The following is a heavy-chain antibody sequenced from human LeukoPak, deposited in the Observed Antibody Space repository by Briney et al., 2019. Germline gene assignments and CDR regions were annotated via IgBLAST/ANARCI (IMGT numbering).Heavy chain of an antibody. CDR1: GFTFSTYA. D-gene: IGHD3-10*01. CDR3: AKEYRYGSGSYTLDF. CDR2: ISGSGGTT. V-gene: IGHV3-23*01. Sequence: PGGSLRLSCAASGFTFSTYAMGWVRQAPGKGLEWVSAISGSGGTTSYAGSVKGRFTISRDNSKNTLDLQMSSLRTEDTAVYYCAKEYRYGSGSYTLDFRGQGTLVTVSS. J-gene: IGHJ4*02.